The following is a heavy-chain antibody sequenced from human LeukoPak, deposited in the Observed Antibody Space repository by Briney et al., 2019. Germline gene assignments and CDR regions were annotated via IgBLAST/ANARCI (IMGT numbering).Heavy chain of an antibody. CDR1: GYSCISYW. V-gene: IGHV5-51*01. CDR2: IYPGDSDT. J-gene: IGHJ3*02. D-gene: IGHD3-3*01. Sequence: GESLKISSKGSGYSCISYWIGWVRQMPGKGLEWMGIIYPGDSDTRYSPSFQGQVTISADKSISTAYLQWSSLKASDTAMYYCARLRSYYDFWSGYYLAGHDAFDIWGQGTMVTVSS. CDR3: ARLRSYYDFWSGYYLAGHDAFDI.